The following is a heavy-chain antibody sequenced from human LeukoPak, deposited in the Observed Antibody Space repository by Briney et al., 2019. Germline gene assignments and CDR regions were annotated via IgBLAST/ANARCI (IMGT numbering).Heavy chain of an antibody. CDR1: GFPFSTYA. D-gene: IGHD1-26*01. CDR3: AKGALLPAGHTRYFFDY. J-gene: IGHJ4*02. CDR2: ISGSETST. Sequence: PGGSLRLSCAASGFPFSTYAMSWVRQAPGKGLEWVSAISGSETSTYYADSVKGRFTISRDTSKNTLYLQMNSLRAVDTAVYYCAKGALLPAGHTRYFFDYWGQGTLVTVSS. V-gene: IGHV3-23*01.